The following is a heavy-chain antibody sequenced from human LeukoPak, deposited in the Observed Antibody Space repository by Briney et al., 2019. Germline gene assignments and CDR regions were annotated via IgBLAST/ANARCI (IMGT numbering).Heavy chain of an antibody. Sequence: PGGSLRLSCAASGFTFDNYAMTWVRQAPGMGLEWVSAIRLSDGYTYYADSVQGRFIISRDTSKNTVSLQMNSLTGDDTALYYCARVAGSYSIRPFDFWRQGTVVIVSS. D-gene: IGHD1-26*01. V-gene: IGHV3-23*01. CDR2: IRLSDGYT. J-gene: IGHJ4*02. CDR1: GFTFDNYA. CDR3: ARVAGSYSIRPFDF.